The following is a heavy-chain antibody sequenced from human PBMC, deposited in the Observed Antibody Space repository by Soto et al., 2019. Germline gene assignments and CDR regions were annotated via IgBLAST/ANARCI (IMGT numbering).Heavy chain of an antibody. Sequence: KAGGSLRLSCAASGFTFSSYSMNWVRQAPGKGLEWVSSISSSSSYIYYADSVKGRLTISRDNAKNSLYLQMNSLRAEDTAVYYCARDRGSYGSRYYYYGMDVWGQGTTVTVSS. J-gene: IGHJ6*02. D-gene: IGHD5-18*01. V-gene: IGHV3-21*01. CDR2: ISSSSSYI. CDR3: ARDRGSYGSRYYYYGMDV. CDR1: GFTFSSYS.